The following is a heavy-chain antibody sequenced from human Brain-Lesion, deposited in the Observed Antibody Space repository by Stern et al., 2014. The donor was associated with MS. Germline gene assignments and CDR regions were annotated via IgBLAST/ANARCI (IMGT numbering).Heavy chain of an antibody. V-gene: IGHV3-7*01. D-gene: IGHD2-15*01. CDR1: GFTFSSYW. J-gene: IGHJ5*02. CDR2: IKEDGSET. CDR3: ARGSDT. Sequence: EVQLVESGGGLVQPGGSLRISCAASGFTFSSYWMNWVRQAPGKGLEWVANIKEDGSETYYVDSVKGRFPISRDNAKNSLYLQMNSLRAEDTAVYYCARGSDTWGQGTLVTVSS.